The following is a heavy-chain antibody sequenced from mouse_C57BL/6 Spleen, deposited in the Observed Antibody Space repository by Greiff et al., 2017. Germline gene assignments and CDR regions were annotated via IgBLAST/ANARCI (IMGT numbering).Heavy chain of an antibody. CDR3: ARYGDYGGFDY. D-gene: IGHD2-13*01. V-gene: IGHV1-19*01. CDR2: INPYNGGT. Sequence: EVKLQESGPVLVKPGASVKMSCKASGYTFTDYYMNWVKQSHGKSLEWIGVINPYNGGTSYNQKFKGKATLTVDKSSSTAYMELNSLTSEDSAVYYCARYGDYGGFDYWGQGTTLTVSS. J-gene: IGHJ2*01. CDR1: GYTFTDYY.